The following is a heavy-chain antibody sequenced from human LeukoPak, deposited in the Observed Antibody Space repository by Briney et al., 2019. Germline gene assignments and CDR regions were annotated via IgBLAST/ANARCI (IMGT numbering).Heavy chain of an antibody. CDR1: FPLHWFS. Sequence: GALRLPRSGLWFPLHWFSMDLVRQAPGEGLGLVSSNSYNCSYIYYADSVKGRFTISRDNAKNSLYQQMNSLRAEDTAVYYCARDHKERSRDYGDYEDAFDIWGQGTMVTVSS. D-gene: IGHD4-17*01. CDR3: ARDHKERSRDYGDYEDAFDI. J-gene: IGHJ3*02. V-gene: IGHV3-21*01. CDR2: NSYNCSYI.